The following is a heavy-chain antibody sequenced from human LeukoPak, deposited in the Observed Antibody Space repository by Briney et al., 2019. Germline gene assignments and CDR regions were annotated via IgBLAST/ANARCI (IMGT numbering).Heavy chain of an antibody. V-gene: IGHV3-30*08. CDR1: AFTFTIYS. CDR2: ISYDGSNK. Sequence: SLCLSRPPAAFTFTIYSIECVRLAAGDWLGWVAVISYDGSNKKYADSVKSRFTIYSDNYKNTLYLQMNSLRAEDTAVYYCARPLQRYYYYGMDVWGQGTTVTVSS. J-gene: IGHJ6*02. CDR3: ARPLQRYYYYGMDV. D-gene: IGHD4-11*01.